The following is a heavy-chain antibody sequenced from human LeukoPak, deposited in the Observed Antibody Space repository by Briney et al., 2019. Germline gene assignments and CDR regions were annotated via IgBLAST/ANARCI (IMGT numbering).Heavy chain of an antibody. CDR1: GYTFTSYA. CDR3: ARVHCSSTSWLIGNAFDI. Sequence: ASVKVSCKASGYTFTSYAMNWVRQAPGQGLEWMGWINTNTGNPTYAQGFTGRFVFSLDTSVSTAYLQISSLKAEDTAVYYCARVHCSSTSWLIGNAFDIWGQGTMVPGSS. D-gene: IGHD2-2*01. J-gene: IGHJ3*02. CDR2: INTNTGNP. V-gene: IGHV7-4-1*02.